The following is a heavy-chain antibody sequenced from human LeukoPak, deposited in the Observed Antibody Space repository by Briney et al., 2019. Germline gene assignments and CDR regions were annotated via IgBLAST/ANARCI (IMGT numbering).Heavy chain of an antibody. V-gene: IGHV3-48*03. J-gene: IGHJ4*02. CDR1: GFTFSSYE. CDR3: AREGGGGGHY. CDR2: ISSSGGTI. Sequence: GGSLRLSCAASGFTFSSYEMNWVRQAPGKGLEWVSYISSSGGTIYYADSVKGRFTISRDNAKNSLYLQMNSLRAKDTAVYYCAREGGGGGHYWGQGTLVTVSS. D-gene: IGHD3-16*01.